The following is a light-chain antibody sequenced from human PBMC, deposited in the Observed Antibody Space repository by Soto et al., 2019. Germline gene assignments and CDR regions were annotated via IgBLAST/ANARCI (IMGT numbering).Light chain of an antibody. CDR1: QSINNY. CDR3: QQSYNSPYT. V-gene: IGKV1-39*01. J-gene: IGKJ2*01. Sequence: IQMTQSPSSLSASLGDRVTITCRASQSINNYLNWYQQEEGKAPKLLIYAATSLQSGVPSRFSGSGSGTEFTLTISSLQPGDFATYYCQQSYNSPYTFGLGTK. CDR2: AAT.